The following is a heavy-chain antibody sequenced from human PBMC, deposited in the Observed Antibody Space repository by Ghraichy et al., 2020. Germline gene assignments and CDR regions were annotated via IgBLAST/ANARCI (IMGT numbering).Heavy chain of an antibody. D-gene: IGHD4-17*01. Sequence: GGSLRLSCAASGFTFSSYSMNWVRQAPGKGLEWVSSISSSSSYIYYADSVKGRFTISRDNAKNSLYLQMNSLRAEDTAVYYCARDPGGTTVTTNLLYYYYGMDVWGQGTTVTVSS. CDR1: GFTFSSYS. CDR3: ARDPGGTTVTTNLLYYYYGMDV. CDR2: ISSSSSYI. J-gene: IGHJ6*02. V-gene: IGHV3-21*01.